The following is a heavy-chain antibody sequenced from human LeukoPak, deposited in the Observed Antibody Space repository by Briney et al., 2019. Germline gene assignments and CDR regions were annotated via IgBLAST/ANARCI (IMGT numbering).Heavy chain of an antibody. J-gene: IGHJ4*02. D-gene: IGHD3-10*01. CDR1: GGTFSSYA. CDR2: IIPIFGTA. CDR3: ARATTMVRGVVVYFDY. V-gene: IGHV1-69*06. Sequence: GALVKVSCKASGGTFSSYAISWVRQAPGQGLEWMGGIIPIFGTANYAQKFQGRVTITADKSMSTAYMELSSLRSEDTAVYYCARATTMVRGVVVYFDYWGQGTLVTVSS.